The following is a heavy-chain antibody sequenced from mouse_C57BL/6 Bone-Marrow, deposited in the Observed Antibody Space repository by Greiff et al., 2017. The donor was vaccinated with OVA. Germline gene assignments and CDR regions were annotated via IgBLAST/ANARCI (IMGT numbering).Heavy chain of an antibody. D-gene: IGHD1-1*01. V-gene: IGHV7-1*01. J-gene: IGHJ4*01. CDR1: GFTFSDFY. CDR3: ARDAHYYGSSYDAMDY. CDR2: SRNKANDYTT. Sequence: EVQGVESGGGLVQSGRSLRLSCATSGFTFSDFYMEWVRQAPGKGLEWIAASRNKANDYTTEYSASVKGRFIVSRDTSQSILYLQMNALRAEDTAIYYCARDAHYYGSSYDAMDYWGQGTSVTVSS.